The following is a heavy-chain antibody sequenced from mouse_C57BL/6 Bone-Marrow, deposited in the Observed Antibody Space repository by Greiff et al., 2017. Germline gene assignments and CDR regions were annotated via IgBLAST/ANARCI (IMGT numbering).Heavy chain of an antibody. D-gene: IGHD1-1*01. CDR2: ILPGSGST. J-gene: IGHJ3*01. V-gene: IGHV1-9*01. Sequence: QVQLQQSGAELMKPGASVKLSCKATGYTFTGYWIEWVKQRPGHGLEWIGEILPGSGSTNYNEKFKGKDTFTADTSSNTAYMQLSSLTTEDSAIXYCASREKFYYYPLGFAYWGQGTLVTVSA. CDR1: GYTFTGYW. CDR3: ASREKFYYYPLGFAY.